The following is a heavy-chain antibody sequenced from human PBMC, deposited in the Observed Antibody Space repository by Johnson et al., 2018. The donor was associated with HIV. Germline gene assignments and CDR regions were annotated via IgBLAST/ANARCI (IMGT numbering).Heavy chain of an antibody. V-gene: IGHV3-11*04. CDR3: ARSVHDYSDYLWGRDAFDI. J-gene: IGHJ3*02. Sequence: QVQLVESGGGLVKPGGSPRLSCAASGFIFSDYYMNWIRQAPGKGLEWVSYISSSGSTIYYADSVKGRFTISRDNAKNSLYLQMNNLRLGDTAVYYCARSVHDYSDYLWGRDAFDIWGQGTMVIVSS. D-gene: IGHD4-11*01. CDR1: GFIFSDYY. CDR2: ISSSGSTI.